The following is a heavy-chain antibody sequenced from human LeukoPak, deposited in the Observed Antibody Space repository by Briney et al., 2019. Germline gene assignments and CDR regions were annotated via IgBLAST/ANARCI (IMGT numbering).Heavy chain of an antibody. J-gene: IGHJ2*01. CDR2: INHSGST. V-gene: IGHV4-34*01. CDR3: ARQSVEMATRSAGFNPKKRHWYFDL. CDR1: GGSFSGYY. D-gene: IGHD5-24*01. Sequence: PSETLSLTCAVYGGSFSGYYWSWIRQPPGKGLEWIGEINHSGSTNYSPSLKSRVTISVDTSKNQFFLKLSSVTAADTAVYYCARQSVEMATRSAGFNPKKRHWYFDLWGRGTLVTVSS.